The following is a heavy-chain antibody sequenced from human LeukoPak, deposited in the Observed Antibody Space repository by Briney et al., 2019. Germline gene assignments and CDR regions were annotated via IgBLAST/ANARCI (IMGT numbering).Heavy chain of an antibody. J-gene: IGHJ4*02. CDR3: ARDNGRDSSSPGDLGIFDY. V-gene: IGHV4-39*07. CDR1: GGSISSSSYY. Sequence: PSETLSLTCTVSGGSISSSSYYWGWIRQPPGKGLEWIGSIYYSGSTYYNPSLKSRVTISVDTSKNQFSLKLSSVTAADTAVYYCARDNGRDSSSPGDLGIFDYWGQGTLVTVSS. CDR2: IYYSGST. D-gene: IGHD6-6*01.